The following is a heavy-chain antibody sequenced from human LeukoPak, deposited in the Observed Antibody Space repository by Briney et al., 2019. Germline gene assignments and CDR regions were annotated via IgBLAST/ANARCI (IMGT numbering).Heavy chain of an antibody. Sequence: GGSLRLSCAASGFTFISYAMSWVRPAPGKGLEWVSAISGSGGSTKYADSVKGRFTISRDNSKNTLYLQMNSLRAEDTAVYYCAKRGYPRTSDAFDIWGQGTMVTVSS. V-gene: IGHV3-23*01. CDR2: ISGSGGST. D-gene: IGHD5-18*01. CDR1: GFTFISYA. J-gene: IGHJ3*02. CDR3: AKRGYPRTSDAFDI.